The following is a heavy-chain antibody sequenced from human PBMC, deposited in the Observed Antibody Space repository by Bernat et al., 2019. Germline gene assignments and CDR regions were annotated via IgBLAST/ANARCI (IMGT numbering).Heavy chain of an antibody. CDR3: VTLTPGY. CDR2: ISSDGSST. J-gene: IGHJ4*02. Sequence: EVQLVESGGGLVQPGGSLRLSCAASGFTLSSNWMQWVRQAAGKGLVWVSRISSDGSSTTYAAPEGGRLTISRNNAKNRLYLQLNVLGAEDTALYSCVTLTPGYWGQGTLVTVSS. CDR1: GFTLSSNW. V-gene: IGHV3-74*01. D-gene: IGHD4-17*01.